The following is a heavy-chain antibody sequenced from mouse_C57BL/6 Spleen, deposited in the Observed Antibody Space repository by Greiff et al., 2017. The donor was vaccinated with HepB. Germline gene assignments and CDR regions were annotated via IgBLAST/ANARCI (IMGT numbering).Heavy chain of an antibody. D-gene: IGHD1-1*01. Sequence: QVQLQQSGAELVRPGASVTLSCKASGYTFTDYEMHWVKQTPVHGLEWIGAIDPETGGTAYNQKFKGKAILTADKSSSTAYMELRSLTSEDSAVYYCTKSLYCYGSSYAMDYWGQGTSVTVSS. CDR3: TKSLYCYGSSYAMDY. CDR2: IDPETGGT. CDR1: GYTFTDYE. J-gene: IGHJ4*01. V-gene: IGHV1-15*01.